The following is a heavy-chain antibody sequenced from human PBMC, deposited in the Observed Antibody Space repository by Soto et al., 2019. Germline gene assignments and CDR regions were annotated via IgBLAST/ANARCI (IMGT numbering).Heavy chain of an antibody. CDR1: GGTFSSYA. CDR3: ARERYRVYGDTVLNYYYYGMDV. V-gene: IGHV1-69*13. CDR2: IIPIFGTA. D-gene: IGHD4-17*01. J-gene: IGHJ6*02. Sequence: GASVKVSCKASGGTFSSYAISWVRQAPGQGLEWMGGIIPIFGTANYAQKFQGRVTITADESTRTAYMELSSLRSEDTAVYYCARERYRVYGDTVLNYYYYGMDVWGQGTTVTVSS.